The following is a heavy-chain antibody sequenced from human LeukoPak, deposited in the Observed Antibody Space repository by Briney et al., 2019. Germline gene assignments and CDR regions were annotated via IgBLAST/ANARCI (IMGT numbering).Heavy chain of an antibody. CDR3: ARWYCSSTSCHYFDY. J-gene: IGHJ4*02. CDR1: GYSFTSYW. Sequence: GESLKISCKGSGYSFTSYWIGWVRQMPGKGLEGMGIIYPGDSDTRYSPSFQGQVTIPADKSISTAYLQWSSLKASDTAMYYCARWYCSSTSCHYFDYWGQGTLVTVSS. CDR2: IYPGDSDT. V-gene: IGHV5-51*01. D-gene: IGHD2-2*01.